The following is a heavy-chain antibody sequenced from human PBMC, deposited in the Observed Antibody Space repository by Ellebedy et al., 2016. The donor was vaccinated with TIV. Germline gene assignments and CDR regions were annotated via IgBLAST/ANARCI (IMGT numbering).Heavy chain of an antibody. CDR3: ARDRRERELRGHDP. CDR2: ITYDGRT. D-gene: IGHD4-17*01. J-gene: IGHJ5*02. CDR1: GGYISGDH. Sequence: MPSETLSLTCTVSGGYISGDHWRWIRQPPGTGLEWIGYITYDGRTNYNPSLTSRLTISLDTSKNQFSLKLTSVTAADTASYLCARDRRERELRGHDPWGQGTLVSVSS. V-gene: IGHV4-59*01.